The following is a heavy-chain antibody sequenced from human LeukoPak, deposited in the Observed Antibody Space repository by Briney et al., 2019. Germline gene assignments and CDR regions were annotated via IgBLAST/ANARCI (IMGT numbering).Heavy chain of an antibody. CDR1: GGTFSSYA. D-gene: IGHD5-24*01. Sequence: ASVKVSCKASGGTFSSYAISWVRQAPGQGLEWMGGIIPIFGTANYAQKFQGRVTITADESTSTAYMELSSLRSEDTAVYYCARDSGGDGYNYFDYWGQGTLVTVSS. CDR2: IIPIFGTA. J-gene: IGHJ4*02. CDR3: ARDSGGDGYNYFDY. V-gene: IGHV1-69*13.